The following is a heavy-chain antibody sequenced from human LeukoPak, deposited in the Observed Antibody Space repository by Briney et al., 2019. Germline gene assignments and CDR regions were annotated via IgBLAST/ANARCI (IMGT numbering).Heavy chain of an antibody. V-gene: IGHV4-31*11. CDR1: GGSFSGYY. J-gene: IGHJ6*03. CDR2: IYYSGST. Sequence: SETLSLTCAVYGGSFSGYYWSWIRQHPGKGLEWIGYIYYSGSTYYNPSLKSRVTISVDTSKNQFSLKLSSVTAADTAVYYCARAGYCTNGVCSPGKTWYYYYYMDVWGKGTTVTVSS. D-gene: IGHD2-8*01. CDR3: ARAGYCTNGVCSPGKTWYYYYYMDV.